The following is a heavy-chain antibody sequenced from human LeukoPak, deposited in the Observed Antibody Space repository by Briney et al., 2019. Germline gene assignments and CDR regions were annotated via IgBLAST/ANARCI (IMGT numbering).Heavy chain of an antibody. CDR3: AGRLWRRDGYNLSAFDV. CDR1: GGSISSYY. Sequence: SETLSLTCTVSGGSISSYYWNWIRQPPGKGLEWIGYIYYSGSTNYNPSLKSRVTISVDTSKNQFSLKLSSVTAADTAVYYCAGRLWRRDGYNLSAFDVWGQGTMVTVSS. D-gene: IGHD5-24*01. CDR2: IYYSGST. J-gene: IGHJ3*01. V-gene: IGHV4-59*01.